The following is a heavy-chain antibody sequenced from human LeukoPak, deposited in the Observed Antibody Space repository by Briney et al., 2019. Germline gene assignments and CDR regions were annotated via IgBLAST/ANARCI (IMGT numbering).Heavy chain of an antibody. CDR3: ARPGIAATGAFDC. Sequence: PSETLSLTCTVSGGSISSYYWDWIRQPPGKGLEWIGYIYYSGSTNYNPSLKSRVTISVHTSKNQFSLNLTSVTAADTAVYFCARPGIAATGAFDCWGQGTLVTVSS. CDR1: GGSISSYY. J-gene: IGHJ4*02. V-gene: IGHV4-59*08. D-gene: IGHD6-13*01. CDR2: IYYSGST.